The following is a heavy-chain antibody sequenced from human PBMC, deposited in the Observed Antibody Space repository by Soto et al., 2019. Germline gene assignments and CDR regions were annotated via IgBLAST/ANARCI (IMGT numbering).Heavy chain of an antibody. D-gene: IGHD2-21*02. CDR2: IYYSGST. CDR1: GGSISSYY. V-gene: IGHV4-59*01. Sequence: SETLSLTCTVSGGSISSYYWSWIRQPPGKGLEWIGYIYYSGSTNYNPSLKSRVTISVDTSKNQFSLKLSSVTAADTAVYYCARGVGGVTADAFDIWGQGTMVTVSS. CDR3: ARGVGGVTADAFDI. J-gene: IGHJ3*02.